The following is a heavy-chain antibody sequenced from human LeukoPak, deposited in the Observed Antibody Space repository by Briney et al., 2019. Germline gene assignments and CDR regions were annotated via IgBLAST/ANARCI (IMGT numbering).Heavy chain of an antibody. D-gene: IGHD3-10*01. CDR2: VSASGDST. Sequence: GSLRLSWSASGFTFSSYAMSWGRQAPGKGLAGISTVSASGDSTSYADSVKGRFTISRDNSKNALYLQVNSLRADDAALYYCARSHYYGSGSIDYWGQGTLVTVSS. CDR1: GFTFSSYA. CDR3: ARSHYYGSGSIDY. V-gene: IGHV3-23*01. J-gene: IGHJ4*02.